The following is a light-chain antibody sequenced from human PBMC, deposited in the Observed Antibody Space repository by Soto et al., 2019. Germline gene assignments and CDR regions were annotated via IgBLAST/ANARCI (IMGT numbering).Light chain of an antibody. CDR1: QSASSY. J-gene: IGKJ4*01. CDR2: DAS. V-gene: IGKV3-11*01. Sequence: EIVLTQSPATLSLSPGERATLSCRASQSASSYLAWYQQKPGQAPRLLIYDASNRATGIPARFSGSGSGTDFTLTISSLEPEDFAVYYCQQRSNGPLTFGGGTKVEIK. CDR3: QQRSNGPLT.